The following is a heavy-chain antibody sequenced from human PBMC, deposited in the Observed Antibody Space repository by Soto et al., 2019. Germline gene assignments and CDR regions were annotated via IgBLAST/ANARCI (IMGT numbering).Heavy chain of an antibody. CDR3: ARGCIAAAGTYSYYMDV. CDR1: GGSIRHYN. J-gene: IGHJ6*03. V-gene: IGHV4-59*12. D-gene: IGHD6-13*01. Sequence: PSETLSLTCTVSGGSIRHYNWNWIRQPPGKGLEWIGYIYDSGSTNYNPSLKSRVTISVDTSKNQFSLKLSSVTAADTAVYYCARGCIAAAGTYSYYMDVWGKGTTVTVSS. CDR2: IYDSGST.